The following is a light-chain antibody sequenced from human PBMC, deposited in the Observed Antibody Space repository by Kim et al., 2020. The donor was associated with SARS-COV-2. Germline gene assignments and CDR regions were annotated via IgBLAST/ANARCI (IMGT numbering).Light chain of an antibody. J-gene: IGKJ4*01. CDR3: QQYSNYSPLT. CDR1: QRISTY. Sequence: DIQMTQSPSTLSASVGDRVTITCRASQRISTYLAWYRQQPGKAPKLLIYKASSLESGVPSRFSGSGSGTEFTLTISSLQPDYFATYYCQQYSNYSPLTFGGGTKLEI. V-gene: IGKV1-5*03. CDR2: KAS.